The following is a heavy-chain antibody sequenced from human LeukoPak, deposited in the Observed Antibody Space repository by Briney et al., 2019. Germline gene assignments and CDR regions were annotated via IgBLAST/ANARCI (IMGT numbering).Heavy chain of an antibody. CDR2: IYYSGST. V-gene: IGHV4-59*01. D-gene: IGHD5-18*01. Sequence: SETLSLTCTVSGGSISSYYWSWIRQPPGKGLEWIGYIYYSGSTNYNPSLKSRVTISVDTSKNQFSLKLSSVTAADTAVYYCARGRGYSYVDYWGQETLVTVSS. CDR1: GGSISSYY. CDR3: ARGRGYSYVDY. J-gene: IGHJ4*02.